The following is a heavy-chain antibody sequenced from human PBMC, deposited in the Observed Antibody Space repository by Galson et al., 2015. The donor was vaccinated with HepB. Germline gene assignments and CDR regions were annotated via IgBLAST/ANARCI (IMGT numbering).Heavy chain of an antibody. CDR3: ARELVATGYSSGWYFLGGMDV. Sequence: SLRLSCAASGFTFSDYYMSWIRQAPGKGLEWVSYISSSSSYTNYADSVKGRFTISRDNAKNSLYLQMNSLRAEDTAVYYCARELVATGYSSGWYFLGGMDVWGQGTTVTVSS. J-gene: IGHJ6*02. CDR2: ISSSSSYT. CDR1: GFTFSDYY. V-gene: IGHV3-11*06. D-gene: IGHD6-19*01.